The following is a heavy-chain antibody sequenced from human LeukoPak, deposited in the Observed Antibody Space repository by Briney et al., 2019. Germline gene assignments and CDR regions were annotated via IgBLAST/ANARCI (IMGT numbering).Heavy chain of an antibody. CDR2: IIPIFGTA. CDR3: ARDLGTIFGVVNRYYFDY. D-gene: IGHD3-3*01. V-gene: IGHV1-69*01. Sequence: GSSVKVSCKASGGTFSSYAISWVRQAPGQGLEWMGGIIPIFGTANYAQKLQGRVTITADESTSTAYMELSSLRSEDTAVYYCARDLGTIFGVVNRYYFDYWGQGTLVTVSS. CDR1: GGTFSSYA. J-gene: IGHJ4*02.